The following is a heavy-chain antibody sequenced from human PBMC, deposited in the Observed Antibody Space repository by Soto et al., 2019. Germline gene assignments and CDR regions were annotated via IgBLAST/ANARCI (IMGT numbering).Heavy chain of an antibody. V-gene: IGHV3-74*03. CDR1: GFTFSNYW. D-gene: IGHD6-13*01. CDR2: VNNDGTDT. Sequence: EVQLVESGGGLVQPGGSLRLSCAASGFTFSNYWMYWVRQAPGKGLVWVSRVNNDGTDTTHADSVKGRFTISRHNAENTLYLQMNSLRAEDTAVYYCARGGLQHALDVWGQGSTVTVSS. J-gene: IGHJ6*02. CDR3: ARGGLQHALDV.